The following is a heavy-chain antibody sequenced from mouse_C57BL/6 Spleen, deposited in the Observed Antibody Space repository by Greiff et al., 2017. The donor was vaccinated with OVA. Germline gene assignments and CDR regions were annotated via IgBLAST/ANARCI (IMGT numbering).Heavy chain of an antibody. D-gene: IGHD2-4*01. CDR3: ARSDDYEFAY. CDR1: GYAFSSSW. Sequence: QVQLQQSGPELVKPGASVKISCKASGYAFSSSWMNWVKQRPGKGLEWIGRIYPGGGDTNYNGKFKGKATLTADKSSSTAYMQLSSLTSEDSAVYFCARSDDYEFAYWGQGTLVTVSA. J-gene: IGHJ3*01. CDR2: IYPGGGDT. V-gene: IGHV1-82*01.